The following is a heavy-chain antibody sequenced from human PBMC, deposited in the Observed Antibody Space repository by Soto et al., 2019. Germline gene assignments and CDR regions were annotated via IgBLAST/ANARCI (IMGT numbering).Heavy chain of an antibody. V-gene: IGHV3-23*01. CDR3: AKTKGVVPSSVTDY. J-gene: IGHJ4*02. D-gene: IGHD2-8*01. Sequence: GGSLTLSCAASGFTFSNYAMSWVRQAPGKGLEWVSTINGGGGGTYYATSVRGRFTVSRDDAKNTLYLQMNSLRVEDTATYYCAKTKGVVPSSVTDYWGQGTMVTVSS. CDR1: GFTFSNYA. CDR2: INGGGGGT.